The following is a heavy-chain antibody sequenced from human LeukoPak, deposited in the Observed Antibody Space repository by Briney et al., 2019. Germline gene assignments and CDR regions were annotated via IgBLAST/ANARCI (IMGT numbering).Heavy chain of an antibody. V-gene: IGHV3-66*04. D-gene: IGHD3-10*01. CDR2: IYSGGST. CDR1: GFTVSSNY. CDR3: ARLWFGELSNNWFDP. J-gene: IGHJ5*02. Sequence: PGGSLRLSCAASGFTVSSNYMSWVRQAPGKGLEWVSVIYSGGSTYYADSVKGRFTISRDNSKNTLYLQMNSLRAEDTAVYYCARLWFGELSNNWFDPWGQGTLVTVSS.